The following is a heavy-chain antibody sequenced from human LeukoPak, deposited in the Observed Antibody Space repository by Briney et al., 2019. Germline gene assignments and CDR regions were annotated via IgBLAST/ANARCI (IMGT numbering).Heavy chain of an antibody. CDR1: GGTISSYY. D-gene: IGHD4-17*01. J-gene: IGHJ4*02. CDR3: ARQGSYGDYMLVDY. Sequence: PSDTLSLTCTVSGGTISSYYWSWIRQPAGQGLEWIGRIYTSGSTNYNPSLKSRVTMSVDMSKNQFSLKLSSVTAADTAVYYCARQGSYGDYMLVDYWGQGTRVTVSS. CDR2: IYTSGST. V-gene: IGHV4-4*07.